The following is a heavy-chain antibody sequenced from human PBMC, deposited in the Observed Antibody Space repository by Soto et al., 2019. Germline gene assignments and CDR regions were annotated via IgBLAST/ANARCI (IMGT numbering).Heavy chain of an antibody. D-gene: IGHD4-17*01. V-gene: IGHV5-51*01. J-gene: IGHJ5*02. CDR3: ARHGFYGDYASNYFDP. CDR1: GYDFATYW. Sequence: GESLKISCKGSGYDFATYWIAWVRQMPGKGLEYMGIIYPGDSDTRYSPSFQGQVTFSADKSINTAYLQWSSLKASDTAMYYCARHGFYGDYASNYFDPWGQGTLVTVSS. CDR2: IYPGDSDT.